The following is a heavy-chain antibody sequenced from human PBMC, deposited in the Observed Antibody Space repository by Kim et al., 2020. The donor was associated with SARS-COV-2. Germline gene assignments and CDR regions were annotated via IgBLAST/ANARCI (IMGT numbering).Heavy chain of an antibody. CDR3: AKSPGIAAAGTQGAGGY. V-gene: IGHV3-30*02. D-gene: IGHD6-13*01. Sequence: VKGRFTISRDNSKNTLYLQMNSLRAEDTAVYYCAKSPGIAAAGTQGAGGYWGQGTLVTVSS. J-gene: IGHJ4*02.